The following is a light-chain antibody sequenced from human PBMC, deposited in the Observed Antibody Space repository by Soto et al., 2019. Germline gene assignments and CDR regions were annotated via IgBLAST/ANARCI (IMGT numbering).Light chain of an antibody. V-gene: IGKV3-11*01. CDR3: QQRSNWSLT. Sequence: EIVLTQSPATLSLSPGERATLSCRASQSVSSYLGWYQQKPGQAPRLLIYDASNRATGIPARFSGSGSGTDFTLAICILGPEDFAVYACQQRSNWSLTCVGGTKVDIK. CDR1: QSVSSY. J-gene: IGKJ4*01. CDR2: DAS.